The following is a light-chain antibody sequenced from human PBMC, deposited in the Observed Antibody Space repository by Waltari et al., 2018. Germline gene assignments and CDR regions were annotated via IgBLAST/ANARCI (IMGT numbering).Light chain of an antibody. CDR2: DAS. CDR3: QQYDHWPQYT. Sequence: QSPVTLSVSPGERATLSCRASQSVSSKLAWYQQKPGQAPRLLIYDASTRAAGIPVRFAGSGSGTEFTLSISSVESEDFALYYCQQYDHWPQYTFGQGTKLQIK. CDR1: QSVSSK. J-gene: IGKJ2*01. V-gene: IGKV3-15*01.